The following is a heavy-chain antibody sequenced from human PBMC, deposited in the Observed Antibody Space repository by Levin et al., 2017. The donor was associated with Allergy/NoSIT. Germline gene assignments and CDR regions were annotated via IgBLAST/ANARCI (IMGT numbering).Heavy chain of an antibody. CDR3: AKQGSQPDYGDVPDAFDI. Sequence: GGSLRLSCAASGFTFSSYAMSWVRQAPGKGLEWVSAISGSGGSTYYADSVKGRFTISRDNSKNTLYLQMNSLRAEDTAVYYCAKQGSQPDYGDVPDAFDIWGQGTMVTVSS. CDR1: GFTFSSYA. D-gene: IGHD4-17*01. V-gene: IGHV3-23*01. J-gene: IGHJ3*02. CDR2: ISGSGGST.